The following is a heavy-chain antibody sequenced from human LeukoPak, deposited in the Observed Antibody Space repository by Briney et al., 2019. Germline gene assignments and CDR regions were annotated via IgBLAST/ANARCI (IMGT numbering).Heavy chain of an antibody. Sequence: SQTLSPTCTVSGGSISSGGYYWSRIRQHPGKGLEWIGYIYYSGSTYYNPSLKSRVTISVDTSKNQFSLKLSSVPAADPAVYYCARALDSSGYYGVDYWGQGTLVTVSS. J-gene: IGHJ4*02. CDR2: IYYSGST. CDR1: GGSISSGGYY. D-gene: IGHD3-22*01. CDR3: ARALDSSGYYGVDY. V-gene: IGHV4-31*03.